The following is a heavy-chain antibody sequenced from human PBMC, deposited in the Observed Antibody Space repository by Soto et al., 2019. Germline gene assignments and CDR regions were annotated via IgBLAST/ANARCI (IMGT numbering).Heavy chain of an antibody. Sequence: ASVKVSCKASGGTFSSYAISWVRQAPGQGLEWMGGIIPIFGTANYAQKFQGRVTITADKSTSTAYMELSSLRSEDTAVYYCARSGGSGSYYPTYYYYYYGMDVWGQGTTVTVSS. CDR2: IIPIFGTA. J-gene: IGHJ6*02. V-gene: IGHV1-69*06. CDR1: GGTFSSYA. CDR3: ARSGGSGSYYPTYYYYYYGMDV. D-gene: IGHD3-10*01.